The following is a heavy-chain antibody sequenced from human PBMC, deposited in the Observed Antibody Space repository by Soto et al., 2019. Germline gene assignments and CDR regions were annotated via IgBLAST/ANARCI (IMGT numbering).Heavy chain of an antibody. CDR3: ARKPGWLRAGTYGMDV. J-gene: IGHJ6*02. V-gene: IGHV4-4*02. Sequence: QVQLQESGPGLVKPSGTLSLTCAVSGGSISSSNWWSWVRQPPGKGLEWIGEIYHSGSTNYNPSLKRRVPISVDKSKNQFSLKLSSVTAADTAVYYCARKPGWLRAGTYGMDVWGQGTTVTVSS. CDR1: GGSISSSNW. CDR2: IYHSGST. D-gene: IGHD5-12*01.